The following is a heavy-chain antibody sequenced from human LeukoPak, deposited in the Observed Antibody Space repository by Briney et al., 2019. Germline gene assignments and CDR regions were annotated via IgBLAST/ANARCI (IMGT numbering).Heavy chain of an antibody. CDR2: INVYNGNT. V-gene: IGHV1-18*01. Sequence: ASVKVSCKASGYTFSSYAISWVRQAPGQGLEWMGWINVYNGNTNYAQKLQGRVTMTTDTSTSTAYMELRSLRSDDTAVYYCARDLDCSGGSCYSDYYYYYMDVWGKGTTVTISS. CDR3: ARDLDCSGGSCYSDYYYYYMDV. CDR1: GYTFSSYA. J-gene: IGHJ6*03. D-gene: IGHD2-15*01.